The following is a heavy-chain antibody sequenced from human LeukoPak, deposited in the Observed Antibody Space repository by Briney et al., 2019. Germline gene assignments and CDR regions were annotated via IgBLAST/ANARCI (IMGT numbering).Heavy chain of an antibody. CDR3: ARDRNRGYSYGLRGDY. J-gene: IGHJ4*02. CDR1: GGTFSSYA. CDR2: IIPIFGTA. V-gene: IGHV1-69*05. D-gene: IGHD5-18*01. Sequence: ASVKVSCKASGGTFSSYAISWVRQAPGQGLEWMGGIIPIFGTANYAQEFQGRVTITRDTSTSTAYMELRSLRSDDTAVYYCARDRNRGYSYGLRGDYWGQGTLVTVSS.